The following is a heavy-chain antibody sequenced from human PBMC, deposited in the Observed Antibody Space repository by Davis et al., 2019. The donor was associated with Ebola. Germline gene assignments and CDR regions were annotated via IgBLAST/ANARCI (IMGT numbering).Heavy chain of an antibody. CDR1: GYSFTSYW. CDR2: IYPGDSDT. J-gene: IGHJ6*04. CDR3: ARVAAAGKNYYYYVMDV. Sequence: GESLKISCKGSGYSFTSYWIGWVRQMPGKGLEWMGIIYPGDSDTRYSPSFQGQVAISVDISISTAYLQWSSLKASDTAMYYCARVAAAGKNYYYYVMDVWGKGTTVTVSS. D-gene: IGHD6-13*01. V-gene: IGHV5-51*01.